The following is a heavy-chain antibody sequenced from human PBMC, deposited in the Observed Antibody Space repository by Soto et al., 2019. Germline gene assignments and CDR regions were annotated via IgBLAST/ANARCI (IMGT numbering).Heavy chain of an antibody. Sequence: GASVKVSCKASGGIFAAYAFIWVRQAPGQGLEWMGTIIPIFGTTIYAQKFQGRVSITADESTTTAYMELTSLRSEDTAIYYCAKCSYTGSPTTWFDPWGQGPLVTVSS. CDR2: IIPIFGTT. CDR3: AKCSYTGSPTTWFDP. J-gene: IGHJ5*02. D-gene: IGHD1-26*01. V-gene: IGHV1-69*13. CDR1: GGIFAAYA.